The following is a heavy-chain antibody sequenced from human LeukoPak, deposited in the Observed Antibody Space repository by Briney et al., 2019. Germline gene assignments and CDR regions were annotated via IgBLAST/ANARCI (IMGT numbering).Heavy chain of an antibody. CDR2: VFHTGNT. J-gene: IGHJ4*02. CDR1: GGFINSDH. V-gene: IGHV4-59*01. D-gene: IGHD3-3*01. Sequence: SETLSLTCIVSGGFINSDHWIWIRQPPGKGLEWIGNVFHTGNTNYSPSLRSRVTISLDTSKNQFSLSLMSVTAADTAVYFCARATVTHDFWSGYPSYFDSWGQGTLVTVSS. CDR3: ARATVTHDFWSGYPSYFDS.